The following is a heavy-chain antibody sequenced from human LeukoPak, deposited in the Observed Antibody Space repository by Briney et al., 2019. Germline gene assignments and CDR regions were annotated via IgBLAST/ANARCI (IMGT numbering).Heavy chain of an antibody. D-gene: IGHD3-10*01. CDR1: EYTFTTYD. J-gene: IGHJ4*02. Sequence: ASVKVSCKASEYTFTTYDIHWVRQATGLGLEWMGWMNPQSGNTGYAQKFQGRVTMTRDTSITTAYMELSSLTSADTAVYYCTRAPIPGNYWGQGALVTVSS. V-gene: IGHV1-8*02. CDR3: TRAPIPGNY. CDR2: MNPQSGNT.